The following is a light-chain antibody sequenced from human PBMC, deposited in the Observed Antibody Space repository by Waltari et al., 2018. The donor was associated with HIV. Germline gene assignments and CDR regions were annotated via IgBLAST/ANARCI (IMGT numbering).Light chain of an antibody. CDR3: QQRSNWPRT. CDR2: DAS. Sequence: EFVLTPFPATLFLSPGERATLSCRASQSVRRYLAWYQPKPGQEPRLLIYDASNRAAGIAARFSGSESGTDFPLTISSLEADDVAVYYCQQRSNWPRTFGKETEVEIE. V-gene: IGKV3-11*01. CDR1: QSVRRY. J-gene: IGKJ1*01.